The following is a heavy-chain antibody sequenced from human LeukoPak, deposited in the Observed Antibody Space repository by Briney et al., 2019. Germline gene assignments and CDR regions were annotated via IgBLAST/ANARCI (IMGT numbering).Heavy chain of an antibody. Sequence: GGSLRLSCAASGFTFSRYWMHWVRQAPGKGLVWVSRINSDGSDTRYADSVKGRFTVSRDNAKNTLYLQMNSLRAEDTAVYYCARELERVFDYWGQGTLVTVSS. J-gene: IGHJ4*02. CDR1: GFTFSRYW. CDR2: INSDGSDT. V-gene: IGHV3-74*01. D-gene: IGHD1-1*01. CDR3: ARELERVFDY.